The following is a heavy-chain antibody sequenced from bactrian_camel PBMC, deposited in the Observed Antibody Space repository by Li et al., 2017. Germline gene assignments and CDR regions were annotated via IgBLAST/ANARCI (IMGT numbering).Heavy chain of an antibody. CDR3: AAEFAYDCRPGSLHFERFGYNY. Sequence: VQLVESGGGSVQTGGSLKLSCAASGFTFSNYGMNWVRQAPGKEREGVATIDRAGKTNYADSVKGRFTISQDSAKNTTFLQMTSLKPEDTATYYCAAEFAYDCRPGSLHFERFGYNYWGQGTQVTVS. J-gene: IGHJ4*01. D-gene: IGHD3*01. V-gene: IGHV3S10*01. CDR1: GFTFSNYG. CDR2: IDRAGKT.